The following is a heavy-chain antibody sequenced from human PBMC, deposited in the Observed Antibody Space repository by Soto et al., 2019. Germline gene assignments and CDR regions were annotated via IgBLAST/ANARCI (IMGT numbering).Heavy chain of an antibody. CDR1: GFTVSSNY. Sequence: EVQLVETGGGLIQPGGSLRLSCAASGFTVSSNYMSWVRQAPGKGLEWVSVIYSGGSTYYADSVRGRFTISRDNSKNTLYLQMKGLRAEGTAVYYGARDPPATRHGMDVWGQGTTVTVSS. J-gene: IGHJ6*02. V-gene: IGHV3-53*02. CDR3: ARDPPATRHGMDV. CDR2: IYSGGST.